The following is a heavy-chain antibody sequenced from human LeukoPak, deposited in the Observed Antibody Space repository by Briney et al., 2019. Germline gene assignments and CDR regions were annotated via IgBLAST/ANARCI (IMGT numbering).Heavy chain of an antibody. CDR1: GGSISSSSYY. D-gene: IGHD2-2*01. V-gene: IGHV4-39*07. CDR3: ARACESPAAIWPFDL. J-gene: IGHJ2*01. Sequence: PSETLSLTCTVSGGSISSSSYYWGWIRQPPGKGLEWIGSIHYSGSTYYNPSLKSRVTISVDTSKIQFSLKLSSVTAADTAVYYCARACESPAAIWPFDLWGRGTLVTVSS. CDR2: IHYSGST.